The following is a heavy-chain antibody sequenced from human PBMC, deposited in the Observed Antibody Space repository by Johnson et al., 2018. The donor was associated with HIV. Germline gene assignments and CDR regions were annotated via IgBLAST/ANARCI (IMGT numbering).Heavy chain of an antibody. Sequence: VQLVESGGGLVQPGGSLRLSCAASGFTFINYAMSWVRQAPGKGLEWVSSLSGSGNNTYYADSVKGRFTISRDNFKNTLYLQMISLRAEDTAVYYCVKVGLVGGKEGVGAFDIWGQGTMVTVSS. CDR1: GFTFINYA. CDR3: VKVGLVGGKEGVGAFDI. V-gene: IGHV3-23*04. D-gene: IGHD1-26*01. J-gene: IGHJ3*02. CDR2: LSGSGNNT.